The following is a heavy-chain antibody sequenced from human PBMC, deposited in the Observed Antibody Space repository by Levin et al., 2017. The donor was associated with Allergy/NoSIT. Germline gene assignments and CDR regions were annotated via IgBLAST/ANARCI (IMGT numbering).Heavy chain of an antibody. CDR3: ASSGSYSPVQH. V-gene: IGHV3-48*01. CDR1: GFTFSSYS. Sequence: PGGSLRLSCAASGFTFSSYSMNWVRQAPGKGLEWVSYISSSSSTIYYADSVKGRFTISRDNAKNSLYLQMNSLRAEDTAVYYCASSGSYSPVQHWGQGTLVTVSS. D-gene: IGHD1-26*01. J-gene: IGHJ1*01. CDR2: ISSSSSTI.